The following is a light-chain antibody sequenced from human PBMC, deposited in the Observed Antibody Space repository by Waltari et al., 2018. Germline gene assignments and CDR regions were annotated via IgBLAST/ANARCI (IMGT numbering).Light chain of an antibody. V-gene: IGLV2-14*01. J-gene: IGLJ2*01. CDR2: EVS. Sequence: QSALPQPASASGSPGQSITISCSGTSSDVGGYNYVSWYQQHPGKAPKLMIYEVSNRPSGVSNRFSGSKSGNTASLTISGLQAEDEADYYCSSYTSSSTLEFGGGTKLTVL. CDR3: SSYTSSSTLE. CDR1: SSDVGGYNY.